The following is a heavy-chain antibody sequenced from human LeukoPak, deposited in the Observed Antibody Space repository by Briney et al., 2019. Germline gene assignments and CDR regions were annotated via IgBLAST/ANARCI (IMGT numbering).Heavy chain of an antibody. Sequence: SHTLSLTCTGSGASFSSGDQFGNWIRQTPGKGLEWIGSIHPSGRLYNNPSLESRVSISIDTSKNQFSLNLNSVTAADTAVYFCSRGLDSRKLGYWGQGTLVTVSS. V-gene: IGHV4-31*03. CDR1: GASFSSGDQF. CDR2: IHPSGRL. CDR3: SRGLDSRKLGY. D-gene: IGHD3-22*01. J-gene: IGHJ4*02.